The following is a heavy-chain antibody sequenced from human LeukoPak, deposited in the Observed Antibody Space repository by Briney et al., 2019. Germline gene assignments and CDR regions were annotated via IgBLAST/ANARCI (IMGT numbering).Heavy chain of an antibody. D-gene: IGHD3/OR15-3a*01. CDR3: ARDLRTGSYLDY. CDR1: GFNASSNY. V-gene: IGHV3-53*05. J-gene: IGHJ4*02. CDR2: LYGAGST. Sequence: GGSLRLSCAASGFNASSNYMSWVRQAPGKGREWVSVLYGAGSTYYADSVKGRFTISRDNSKNTLYLQMNSLRAEETAVYFCARDLRTGSYLDYWGRGTLVTVSS.